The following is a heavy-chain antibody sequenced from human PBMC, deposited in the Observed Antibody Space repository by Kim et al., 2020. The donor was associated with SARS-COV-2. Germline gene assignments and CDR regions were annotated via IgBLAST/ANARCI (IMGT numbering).Heavy chain of an antibody. V-gene: IGHV4-39*01. CDR2: IYYSGST. Sequence: SETLSLTCTVSGGSISSSSYYWGWIRQPPGKGLEWIGSIYYSGSTYYNPSLKSRVTISVDTSKNQFSLKLSSVTAADTAVYYCASIEFFELGQQLDWGQGTLVTVSS. CDR1: GGSISSSSYY. CDR3: ASIEFFELGQQLD. D-gene: IGHD6-13*01. J-gene: IGHJ4*02.